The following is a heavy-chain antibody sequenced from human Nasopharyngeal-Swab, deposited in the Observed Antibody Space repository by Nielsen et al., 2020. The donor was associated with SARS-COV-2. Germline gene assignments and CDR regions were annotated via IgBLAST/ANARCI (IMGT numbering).Heavy chain of an antibody. D-gene: IGHD3-22*01. V-gene: IGHV3-23*01. CDR3: ARDQGQRYYYDRSGLFDY. CDR1: GFTFSSYA. CDR2: ISGSGGST. J-gene: IGHJ4*02. Sequence: GESLKISCAASGFTFSSYAMSWVRQAPGKGLEWVSAISGSGGSTYYADSVKGRFTISRDNSKNTLYLQMNSLRDEDTAVYYCARDQGQRYYYDRSGLFDYWGQGTLVTVSS.